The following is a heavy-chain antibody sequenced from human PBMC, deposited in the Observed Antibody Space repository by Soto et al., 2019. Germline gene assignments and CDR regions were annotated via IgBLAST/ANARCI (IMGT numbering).Heavy chain of an antibody. J-gene: IGHJ6*02. CDR3: ARVLLPVVSPSYYYYGMDV. V-gene: IGHV1-69*13. CDR2: IIPIFGTA. Sequence: EASVKVSCKASGGTFSSYAISWVRQAPGQGLEWMGGIIPIFGTANYAQKFQGRVTITADESTSTAYMELSSLRSEDTAVYYCARVLLPVVSPSYYYYGMDVWGQGTTVTVSS. D-gene: IGHD2-15*01. CDR1: GGTFSSYA.